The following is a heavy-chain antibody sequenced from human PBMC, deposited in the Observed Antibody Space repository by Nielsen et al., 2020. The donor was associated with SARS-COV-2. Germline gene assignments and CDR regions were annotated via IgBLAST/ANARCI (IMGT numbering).Heavy chain of an antibody. CDR1: GYTLTELS. D-gene: IGHD3-3*01. CDR3: ATSTPLVRSAWFDP. J-gene: IGHJ5*02. CDR2: FDPEDGET. V-gene: IGHV1-24*01. Sequence: SVKVSCKVSGYTLTELSMHWVRQAPGKGLEWMGGFDPEDGETIYAQKFQGRVTMTEDTSTDTAYMELSSLRSEDTAVYYCATSTPLVRSAWFDPWGQGTLVTVSS.